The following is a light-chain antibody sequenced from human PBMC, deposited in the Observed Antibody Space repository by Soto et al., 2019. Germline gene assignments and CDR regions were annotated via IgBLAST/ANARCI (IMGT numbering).Light chain of an antibody. CDR1: HSVSSG. J-gene: IGKJ4*01. CDR3: QQYYNWPPLT. V-gene: IGKV3-15*01. Sequence: EVVLTQSPATLSVSPGERATLSCRASHSVSSGLGWYQHKPGQAPRLLIYGASTRATGVPARFSGSGSGTQFTLTISSLQSEDFAVYYCQQYYNWPPLTFGGGTKVEIK. CDR2: GAS.